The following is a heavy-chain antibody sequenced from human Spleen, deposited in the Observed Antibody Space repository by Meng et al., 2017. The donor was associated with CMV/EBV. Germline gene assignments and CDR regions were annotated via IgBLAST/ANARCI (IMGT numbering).Heavy chain of an antibody. J-gene: IGHJ6*02. D-gene: IGHD1-14*01. CDR1: GGTFSSYA. CDR2: IIPIFGTA. V-gene: IGHV1-69*06. CDR3: AIPGTPLGRVNYYYYGMDV. Sequence: SVKVSCKASGGTFSSYAISWVRQAPGQGLEWMGGIIPIFGTANYAQKFQGRVTITADKSTSTAYMELSSLRSEDTAVYYCAIPGTPLGRVNYYYYGMDVWGQGTTVTVSS.